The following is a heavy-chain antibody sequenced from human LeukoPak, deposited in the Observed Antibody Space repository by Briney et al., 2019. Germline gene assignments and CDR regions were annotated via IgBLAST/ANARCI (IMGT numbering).Heavy chain of an antibody. CDR3: ARSNIDGDYLGVWFDY. CDR1: GYTLNNYA. CDR2: INANTGNP. J-gene: IGHJ5*01. Sequence: ASVQVSCKDSGYTLNNYAMNRVRQAPGQGLEWIGWINANTGNPTYAQGFTGRFVFYLDTSVRKAYLQVSSLKAEDTAVYYCARSNIDGDYLGVWFDYWGQGTLVTVSS. V-gene: IGHV7-4-1*02. D-gene: IGHD3-16*01.